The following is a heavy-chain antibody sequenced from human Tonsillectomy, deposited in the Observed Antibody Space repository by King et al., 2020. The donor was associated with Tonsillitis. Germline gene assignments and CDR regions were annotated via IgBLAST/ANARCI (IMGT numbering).Heavy chain of an antibody. Sequence: QLQESGPGLVKPSETLSLTCTVSGGSISSNSFYCGWIRQPPGKALELIGNIYYSGSTHYNPTLKSRVTISIDTSTNQVSLKLSSVTAADTAVYYCARDRDYGNFDYWGQGTLVTVSS. CDR3: ARDRDYGNFDY. V-gene: IGHV4-39*01. CDR1: GGSISSNSFY. CDR2: IYYSGST. J-gene: IGHJ4*02. D-gene: IGHD4/OR15-4a*01.